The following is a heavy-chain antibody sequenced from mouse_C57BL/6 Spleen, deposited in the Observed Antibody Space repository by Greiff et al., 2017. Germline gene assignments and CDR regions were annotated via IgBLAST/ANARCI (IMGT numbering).Heavy chain of an antibody. CDR1: GYSITSYY. CDR2: ISYSGST. CDR3: ARVMGNGFDY. D-gene: IGHD2-1*01. J-gene: IGHJ2*01. V-gene: IGHV3-8*01. Sequence: EVQLQESGPGLAQPSQTLSLPCSVTGYSITSYYWNWIRNFPGNKLEYMGDISYSGSTYYNPSLKSRISITRDTSKNQYYLQLKSVTTEDTATYYCARVMGNGFDYWGQGTTRTVSS.